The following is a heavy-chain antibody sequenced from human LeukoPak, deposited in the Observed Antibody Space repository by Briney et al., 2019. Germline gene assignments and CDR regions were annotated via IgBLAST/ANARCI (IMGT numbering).Heavy chain of an antibody. V-gene: IGHV3-15*01. CDR1: GFTFSNAW. Sequence: PGGSLRLSCAASGFTFSNAWMSWVRQAPGKGLEWVGRIKSKTDGGTTDYAAPVKGRFTISRDDSKNTLYLQMNSLKTEDTAVYYCTANGDYRSHRFDPWGQGTLVTVSS. J-gene: IGHJ5*02. CDR3: TANGDYRSHRFDP. CDR2: IKSKTDGGTT. D-gene: IGHD4-17*01.